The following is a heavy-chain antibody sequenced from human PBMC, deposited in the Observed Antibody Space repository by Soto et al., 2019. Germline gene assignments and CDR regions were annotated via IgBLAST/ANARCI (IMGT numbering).Heavy chain of an antibody. Sequence: GGSLRLSCAASGFTFSSYAMHWVRQAPGKGLEWVAVISYDGSNKYYADSVKGRFTISRDNSKNKLYLQMNSMRAEDTAVYYCARGRRLYYYDSSGQRDAFDIWGQGTMVTVSS. J-gene: IGHJ3*02. CDR3: ARGRRLYYYDSSGQRDAFDI. CDR2: ISYDGSNK. CDR1: GFTFSSYA. D-gene: IGHD3-22*01. V-gene: IGHV3-30-3*01.